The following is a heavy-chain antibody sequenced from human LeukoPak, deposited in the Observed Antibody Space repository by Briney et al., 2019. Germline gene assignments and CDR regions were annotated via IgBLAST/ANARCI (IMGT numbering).Heavy chain of an antibody. CDR3: ATRPYGSGRYYNGAYYFDY. CDR2: IYYSGST. D-gene: IGHD3-10*01. CDR1: GGSISSSSYY. Sequence: SETLSLTCTVSGGSISSSSYYWGWIRQPPGKGLEWIGSIYYSGSTYYNPSLKSRVTISVDTSKNQFSLKLSSVTAADTAVYYCATRPYGSGRYYNGAYYFDYWGQGTLVTVSS. V-gene: IGHV4-39*01. J-gene: IGHJ4*02.